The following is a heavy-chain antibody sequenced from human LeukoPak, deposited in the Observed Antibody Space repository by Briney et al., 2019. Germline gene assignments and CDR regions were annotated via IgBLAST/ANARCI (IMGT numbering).Heavy chain of an antibody. Sequence: ASVKVSCKASGYTFTGYYMHLVRQAPGQGLEWMGRINPNSGGTNYAQKFQGRVTMTRDTSISTAYMELSRLRSDDTAVYSCARANLDHGAFYLDYCGQGTLVTVSS. V-gene: IGHV1-2*06. CDR1: GYTFTGYY. D-gene: IGHD4-17*01. CDR3: ARANLDHGAFYLDY. J-gene: IGHJ4*02. CDR2: INPNSGGT.